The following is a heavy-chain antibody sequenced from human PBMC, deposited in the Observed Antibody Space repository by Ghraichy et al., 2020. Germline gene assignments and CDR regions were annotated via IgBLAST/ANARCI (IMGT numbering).Heavy chain of an antibody. CDR2: IYYSGST. Sequence: SETLSLTCTVSGGSISSYYWSWIRQPPGKGLEWIGYIYYSGSTNYNPSLKSRVTISVDTSKNQFSLKLSSVTAADTAVYYCARTTTIGGAWWFDPWGQGTLVTVSS. J-gene: IGHJ5*02. D-gene: IGHD3-16*01. CDR3: ARTTTIGGAWWFDP. V-gene: IGHV4-59*01. CDR1: GGSISSYY.